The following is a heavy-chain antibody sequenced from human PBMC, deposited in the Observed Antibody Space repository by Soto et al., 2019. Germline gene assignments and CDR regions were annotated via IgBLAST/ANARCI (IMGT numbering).Heavy chain of an antibody. CDR1: GGSISNFY. J-gene: IGHJ4*02. Sequence: PSETLSLTCTVSGGSISNFYWNWIRQPPGKGLEWIGYVDYSGTANYNPSLKSRVSMSVDTSKNQLSLKVTSATAADTAMYYCARADTAMTTPFDYWGQGTLVTVSS. CDR3: ARADTAMTTPFDY. D-gene: IGHD5-18*01. V-gene: IGHV4-59*12. CDR2: VDYSGTA.